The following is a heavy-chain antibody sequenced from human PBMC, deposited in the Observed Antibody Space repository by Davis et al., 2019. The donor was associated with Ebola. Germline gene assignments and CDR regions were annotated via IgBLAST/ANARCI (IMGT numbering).Heavy chain of an antibody. CDR2: ISGSGGST. V-gene: IGHV3-23*01. CDR1: GFTFSSYA. Sequence: GESLKISCAASGFTFSSYAMSWVRQAPGKGLEWVSAISGSGGSTYYADSVKGRFTISRDNSKNTLYLQMNSLRAEDTAVYYCAKDQEWELLRYYYYYMDVWGKGTTVTVSS. D-gene: IGHD1-26*01. J-gene: IGHJ6*03. CDR3: AKDQEWELLRYYYYYMDV.